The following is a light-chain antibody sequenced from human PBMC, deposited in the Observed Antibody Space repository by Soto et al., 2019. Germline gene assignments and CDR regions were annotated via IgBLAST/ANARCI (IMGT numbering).Light chain of an antibody. CDR1: SSDVGGYNY. J-gene: IGLJ2*01. V-gene: IGLV2-8*01. CDR3: SSYAGSNNPL. CDR2: EVS. Sequence: QSVLTQPPSASGSPGQSVTISCTGTSSDVGGYNYVSWYQQHPGKAPKLMIYEVSKRPSGVPDRFSGSKSGNTASLTVSGLQAEAEGDYYCSSYAGSNNPLFGGGTKLTVL.